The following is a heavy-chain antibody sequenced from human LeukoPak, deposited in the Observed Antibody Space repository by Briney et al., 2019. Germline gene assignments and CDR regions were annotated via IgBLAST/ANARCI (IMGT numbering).Heavy chain of an antibody. D-gene: IGHD2-15*01. CDR1: GFTFSRYW. CDR3: ASQKAVVVVAATPDEDYGDYVDYYYYMDV. V-gene: IGHV3-7*01. Sequence: PGGSLRLSCAASGFTFSRYWMSWVRQAPGKGLECVANIKEDGSEKYYVDSVKGRLTISRDNAKNSLSLQIKSLRAEDTAVYYCASQKAVVVVAATPDEDYGDYVDYYYYMDVWGKGTTVTVSS. CDR2: IKEDGSEK. J-gene: IGHJ6*03.